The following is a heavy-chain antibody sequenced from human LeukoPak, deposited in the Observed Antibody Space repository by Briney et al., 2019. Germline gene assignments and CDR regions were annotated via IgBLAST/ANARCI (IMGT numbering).Heavy chain of an antibody. V-gene: IGHV3-11*06. CDR3: ARTQLDLDGFDI. Sequence: GGPLRLSCAASGFTVSGHPMSWVRQAPGKGLECLSYISSGSINHSNYADSVKGRFTISRDNARNSLYLQMNSLRGEDTAVYYCARTQLDLDGFDIWGQGTTVTVSS. J-gene: IGHJ3*02. CDR1: GFTVSGHP. D-gene: IGHD1-1*01. CDR2: ISSGSINHS.